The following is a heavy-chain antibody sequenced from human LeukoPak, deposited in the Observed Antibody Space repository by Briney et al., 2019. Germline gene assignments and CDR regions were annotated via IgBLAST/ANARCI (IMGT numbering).Heavy chain of an antibody. D-gene: IGHD5-18*01. CDR3: AKDPLLQLWFDY. CDR2: ISGSGGST. CDR1: GFTFSNHG. J-gene: IGHJ4*02. Sequence: GGSLRLSCAASGFTFSNHGMSWVRQAPGKGLEWVSAISGSGGSTYYADSVKGRFTISRDNSKNTLYLQMNSLRAEDTAVYYCAKDPLLQLWFDYWGQGTLVTVSS. V-gene: IGHV3-23*01.